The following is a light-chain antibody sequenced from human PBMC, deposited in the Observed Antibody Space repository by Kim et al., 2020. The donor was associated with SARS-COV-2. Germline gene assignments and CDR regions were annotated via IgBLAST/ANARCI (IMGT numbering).Light chain of an antibody. Sequence: LSPGERATLSCRASQSINSSYLAWYQQKPGQAPRLLIYGASSRATGIPDRFSGSGSGTDFTLTIGGLEPEDFAVYYCQKYGSSATFGQGTKVDIK. CDR2: GAS. CDR3: QKYGSSAT. CDR1: QSINSSY. V-gene: IGKV3-20*01. J-gene: IGKJ1*01.